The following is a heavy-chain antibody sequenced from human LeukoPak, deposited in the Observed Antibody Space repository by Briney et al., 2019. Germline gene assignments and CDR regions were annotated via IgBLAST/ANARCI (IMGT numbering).Heavy chain of an antibody. CDR3: ARGGYLTYLIDY. Sequence: PGGYLRLSCAASGFPFSSYWMHWVRQAPGKGLVWVSRIKSVGSSTSYADSVKGRFTIYRDNAKNTVYLQMNSLRVEDTAVYYCARGGYLTYLIDYWGQGTLVTVSS. CDR2: IKSVGSST. CDR1: GFPFSSYW. J-gene: IGHJ4*02. V-gene: IGHV3-74*01. D-gene: IGHD3-22*01.